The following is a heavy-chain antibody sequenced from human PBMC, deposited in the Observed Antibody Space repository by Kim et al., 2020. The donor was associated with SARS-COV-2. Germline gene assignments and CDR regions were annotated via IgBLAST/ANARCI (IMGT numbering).Heavy chain of an antibody. D-gene: IGHD5-18*01. Sequence: GGSLRLSCAASGFTFSSYSMNWVRQAPGKGLEWVSSISSSSSYIYYADSVKGRFTISRDNAKNSLYLQMNSLRAEDTAVYYCARDLTVDTAMAPPNYYYYYGMDVWGQGTTVTVSS. CDR2: ISSSSSYI. CDR1: GFTFSSYS. J-gene: IGHJ6*02. V-gene: IGHV3-21*01. CDR3: ARDLTVDTAMAPPNYYYYYGMDV.